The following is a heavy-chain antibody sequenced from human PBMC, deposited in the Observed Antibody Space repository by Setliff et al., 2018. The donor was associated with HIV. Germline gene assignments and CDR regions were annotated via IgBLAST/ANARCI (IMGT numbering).Heavy chain of an antibody. CDR2: IDYSGSP. J-gene: IGHJ4*02. CDR1: GGSFSDYH. D-gene: IGHD3-3*01. Sequence: PSETLSLTCAVYGGSFSDYHWSWIRQPPGKGLEWIGEIDYSGSPNYNPSLKSRVTMSIDTSTQQFFLNVTSVTAADTAVYYCAGFSYNFWVYRFDHWGQGALVTVSS. V-gene: IGHV4-34*09. CDR3: AGFSYNFWVYRFDH.